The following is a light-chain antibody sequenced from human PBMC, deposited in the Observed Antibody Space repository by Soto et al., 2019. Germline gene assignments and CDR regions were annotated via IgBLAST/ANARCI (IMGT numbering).Light chain of an antibody. CDR3: SSYTSSRAYV. J-gene: IGLJ1*01. Sequence: QSVLTQPASVSGSPGQSITISCTRTSSDVGGYNYVSWYQQQSGKAPKLMIHEVSNRPSGVSSRFSGSKSGNTASLTISGLQAEDEADYYCSSYTSSRAYVFGIGTKLTVL. CDR2: EVS. V-gene: IGLV2-14*01. CDR1: SSDVGGYNY.